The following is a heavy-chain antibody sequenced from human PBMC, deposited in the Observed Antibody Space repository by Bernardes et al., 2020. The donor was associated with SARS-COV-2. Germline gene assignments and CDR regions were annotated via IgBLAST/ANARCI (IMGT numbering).Heavy chain of an antibody. CDR2: ISGRGGST. J-gene: IGHJ6*02. Sequence: GSLRLSCTASGFTFSIYAMSWVRQAPGKGLEWVSAISGRGGSTCYADSVRGRFTISRDNSKNTLYMQMNSLRADDMAVYYCAKVIAAAGKGGVFDYYYGMDVWGQGTTVTVSS. V-gene: IGHV3-23*01. D-gene: IGHD6-13*01. CDR1: GFTFSIYA. CDR3: AKVIAAAGKGGVFDYYYGMDV.